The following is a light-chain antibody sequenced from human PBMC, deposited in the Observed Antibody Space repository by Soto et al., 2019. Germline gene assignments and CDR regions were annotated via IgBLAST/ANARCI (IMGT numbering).Light chain of an antibody. Sequence: QSALTQPASVSGSPGQSITIFCTGTSSDIGIYNFVSWYQQHPGKAPKLMIYNVYSRPSGVSSRFSGSKSGNTASLTISGLQAEDEADYYCSSYTITNILSYVFGTGTKVTVL. J-gene: IGLJ1*01. CDR3: SSYTITNILSYV. CDR1: SSDIGIYNF. CDR2: NVY. V-gene: IGLV2-14*03.